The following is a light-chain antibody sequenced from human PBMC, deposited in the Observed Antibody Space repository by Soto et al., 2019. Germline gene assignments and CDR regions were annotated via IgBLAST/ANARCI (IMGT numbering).Light chain of an antibody. V-gene: IGKV3D-20*02. CDR1: QPVSSNF. CDR2: GAS. Sequence: ELVLTQSPGTLSLSPGESAALSCRPSQPVSSNFLAWYQQKPGQAPRLLIYGASTRATGIPARFSGSGSGTEFTLTISSLQSEDFAVYYCQQRSNLPITFGQGTRLE. CDR3: QQRSNLPIT. J-gene: IGKJ5*01.